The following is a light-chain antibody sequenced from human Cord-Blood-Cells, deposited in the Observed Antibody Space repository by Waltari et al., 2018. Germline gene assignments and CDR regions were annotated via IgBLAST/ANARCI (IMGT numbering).Light chain of an antibody. J-gene: IGLJ3*02. CDR1: SSNIGSNT. Sequence: QSVLTQPPSASGTTGQRVTISCSGSSSNIGSNTVNWYQQPPGTAPKLLIYSNNQRPSGVPDRFSGSKSGTSASLAISGLQSEDEADYYCAAWDDSLNGWVFGGGTKLTVL. V-gene: IGLV1-44*01. CDR2: SNN. CDR3: AAWDDSLNGWV.